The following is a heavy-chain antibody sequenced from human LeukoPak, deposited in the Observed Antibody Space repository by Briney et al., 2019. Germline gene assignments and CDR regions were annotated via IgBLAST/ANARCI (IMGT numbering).Heavy chain of an antibody. V-gene: IGHV3-48*04. J-gene: IGHJ4*02. CDR3: ARAGGYGVLDYRRATGLY. D-gene: IGHD4-11*01. CDR1: GFTFSRYS. CDR2: ISSSGSTI. Sequence: GGSLRLSCAASGFTFSRYSMNWVRQAPGKGLEWVSYISSSGSTIYYADSVKGRFTISRDNAKNSLYLQMNSLRAEDTAVYYCARAGGYGVLDYRRATGLYWGQGTLVTVSS.